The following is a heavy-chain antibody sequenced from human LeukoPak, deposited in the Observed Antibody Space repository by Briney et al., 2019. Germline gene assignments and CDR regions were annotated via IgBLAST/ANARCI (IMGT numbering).Heavy chain of an antibody. CDR1: GGSISSYY. Sequence: SETLSLTCTVSGGSISSYYWSWIRQPPGKGLEWIGSIYYSGSTFHYNPSLKSRLIISVDTSKNQFSLRLSSVTAADTAVYYCASTNCSSASCYGANWFDPWGQGTLVTVSS. D-gene: IGHD2-2*01. V-gene: IGHV4-59*06. CDR3: ASTNCSSASCYGANWFDP. CDR2: IYYSGST. J-gene: IGHJ5*02.